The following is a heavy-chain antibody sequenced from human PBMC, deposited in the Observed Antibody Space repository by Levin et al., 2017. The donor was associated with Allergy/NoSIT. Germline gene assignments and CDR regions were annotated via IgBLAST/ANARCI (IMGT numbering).Heavy chain of an antibody. CDR3: TKDSSYGGNFLGYFDL. Sequence: GGSLRLSCAASGFTFSSYAMIWVRQAPGKGLEWVSRISGSGGAGGTYYADSVKGRFTISRANSKNTLFLQMNSLRDEETTVYYGTKDSSYGGNFLGYFDLWGRGTLVTVSS. CDR1: GFTFSSYA. D-gene: IGHD4-23*01. CDR2: ISGSGGAGGT. J-gene: IGHJ2*01. V-gene: IGHV3-23*01.